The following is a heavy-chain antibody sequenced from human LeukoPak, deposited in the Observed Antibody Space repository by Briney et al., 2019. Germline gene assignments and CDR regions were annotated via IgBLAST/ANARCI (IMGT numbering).Heavy chain of an antibody. CDR3: AGDSCSGGSCYLDY. CDR2: ISSSSSTI. D-gene: IGHD2-15*01. J-gene: IGHJ4*02. CDR1: GFTFSSYS. V-gene: IGHV3-48*01. Sequence: GGSLRLSCAASGFTFSSYSINWVRQAPGKGLEWVSYISSSSSTIYYADSVKGRSTISRDNAKNSLYLQMNSLRAEDTAVYYCAGDSCSGGSCYLDYWGQGTLVTVSS.